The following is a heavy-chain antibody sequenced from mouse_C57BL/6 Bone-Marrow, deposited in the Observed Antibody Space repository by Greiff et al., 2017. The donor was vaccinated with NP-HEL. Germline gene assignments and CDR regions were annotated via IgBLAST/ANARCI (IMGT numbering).Heavy chain of an antibody. Sequence: VQLQQPGAELVMPGASVKLSCKASGYTFTSYWMHWVKQRPGQGLEWIGEIDPSDSYTNYNQKFKGKSTLTVDKSSSTAYMQLSSLTSEDSAVDYCERSYGSSYRYFDDWGTGTTVTVSS. J-gene: IGHJ1*03. CDR1: GYTFTSYW. CDR3: ERSYGSSYRYFDD. V-gene: IGHV1-69*01. CDR2: IDPSDSYT. D-gene: IGHD1-1*01.